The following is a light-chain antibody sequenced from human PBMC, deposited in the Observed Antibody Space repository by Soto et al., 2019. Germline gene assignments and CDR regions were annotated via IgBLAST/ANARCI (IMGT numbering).Light chain of an antibody. CDR2: TAS. J-gene: IGKJ5*01. Sequence: DIQVTQSPSSVSASVGDRVTITCRASQGIAGFLAWYQHKPGRAPELLIRTASSLQSGVPSRFSGSGSGTDFTLTINSLQPEDSATYYCQQAYSFPITFGQGTRLEIK. CDR1: QGIAGF. V-gene: IGKV1D-12*01. CDR3: QQAYSFPIT.